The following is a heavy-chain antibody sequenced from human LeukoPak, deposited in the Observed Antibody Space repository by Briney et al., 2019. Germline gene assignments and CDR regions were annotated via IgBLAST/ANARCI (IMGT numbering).Heavy chain of an antibody. CDR1: GITLSDYW. CDR2: INSDGTST. V-gene: IGHV3-74*03. Sequence: GGSLRLSCAVSGITLSDYWMHWVRQTPDKRLVWVSRINSDGTSTTYADSVKGRFTISRDITKNTLYLQMNTLRVEDTAVYYCARATYCSGGSCYSLDYWGQGTLVTVSS. CDR3: ARATYCSGGSCYSLDY. J-gene: IGHJ4*02. D-gene: IGHD2-15*01.